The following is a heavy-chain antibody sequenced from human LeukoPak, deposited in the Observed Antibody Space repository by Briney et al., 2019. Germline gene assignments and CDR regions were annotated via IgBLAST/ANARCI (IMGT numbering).Heavy chain of an antibody. CDR1: GGTFSSYG. D-gene: IGHD3-9*01. J-gene: IGHJ4*02. CDR2: IIPIFGTA. Sequence: SLRVSCKASGGTFSSYGLSWVRQAPGHGLEWVGSIIPIFGTANYAHTFQGRDTVTPDESTNTAALAMSSRTSGDTRVHSCARLPGGMTIGWLEGYYFQYWGQGTLVTVSS. CDR3: ARLPGGMTIGWLEGYYFQY. V-gene: IGHV1-69*13.